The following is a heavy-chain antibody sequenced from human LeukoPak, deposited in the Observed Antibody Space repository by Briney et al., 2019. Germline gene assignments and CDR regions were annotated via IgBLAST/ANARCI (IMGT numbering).Heavy chain of an antibody. J-gene: IGHJ3*02. Sequence: GGSLRLSCAASGFTFNSYGMHWVRQAPGKGLERVALIWYDGSNTYYADSVKGRFTISRDNSKNTLYLQMNSLTAEDTAIYYCARDPSSSGYNDAFDIWGQGTMVTVSS. CDR1: GFTFNSYG. D-gene: IGHD3-22*01. CDR3: ARDPSSSGYNDAFDI. CDR2: IWYDGSNT. V-gene: IGHV3-33*01.